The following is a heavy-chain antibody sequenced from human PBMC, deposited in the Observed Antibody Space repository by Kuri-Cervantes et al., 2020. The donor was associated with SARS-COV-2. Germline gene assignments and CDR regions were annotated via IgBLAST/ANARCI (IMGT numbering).Heavy chain of an antibody. CDR1: GYTFTSYD. V-gene: IGHV1-69*06. Sequence: SVKVSCKASGYTFTSYDINWVRQAPGQGLEWMGGIIPIFGTANYAQKFQGRVTITADKSTSTAYMELSSLRSEDTAVYYCAREVPAATIRWANDYYYGMDVWGQGTMVTVSS. CDR3: AREVPAATIRWANDYYYGMDV. CDR2: IIPIFGTA. D-gene: IGHD2-2*01. J-gene: IGHJ6*02.